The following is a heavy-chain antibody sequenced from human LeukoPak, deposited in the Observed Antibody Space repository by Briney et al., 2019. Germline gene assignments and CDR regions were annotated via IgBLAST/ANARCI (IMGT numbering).Heavy chain of an antibody. V-gene: IGHV4-39*07. CDR1: GGSISSSSYY. Sequence: SETLSLTCTVSGGSISSSSYYWGWIRQPPGKGLEWIGSIYYSGSTYYNPSLKSRVTISVDTSKNQFSLKLSSVTAADTAVYYCARGRLTYSGSYRRPQGTISFDYWGQGTLVTVSS. J-gene: IGHJ4*02. CDR3: ARGRLTYSGSYRRPQGTISFDY. D-gene: IGHD1-26*01. CDR2: IYYSGST.